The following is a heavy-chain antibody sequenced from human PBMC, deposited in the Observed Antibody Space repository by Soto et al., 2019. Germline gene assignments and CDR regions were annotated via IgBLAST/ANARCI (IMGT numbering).Heavy chain of an antibody. CDR3: AKDLGGIYTPNWFDP. V-gene: IGHV3-23*01. CDR2: ISGSGGST. CDR1: GFTFSSYA. J-gene: IGHJ5*02. Sequence: PGGSLRLSCAASGFTFSSYAMSWVRQAPGKGLEWVSAISGSGGSTYYADSVKGRFTISRDNSKNTLYLQMNSLRAEDTAVYYCAKDLGGIYTPNWFDPWGQGTLVTVSS. D-gene: IGHD2-15*01.